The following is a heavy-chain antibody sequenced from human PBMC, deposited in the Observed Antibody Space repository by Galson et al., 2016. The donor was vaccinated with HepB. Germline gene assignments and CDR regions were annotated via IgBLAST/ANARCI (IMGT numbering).Heavy chain of an antibody. Sequence: SLRLSCAGSGYIFRRYWMSWVRQAPGKGLEWVANMNQDGSATNYADSVRGRFTISRDNSNNILYLQLNTLRVDDTAVYYCAKAHYRGIDVWGQGSTVIVSS. CDR2: MNQDGSAT. CDR3: AKAHYRGIDV. V-gene: IGHV3-7*03. J-gene: IGHJ6*02. D-gene: IGHD3-16*02. CDR1: GYIFRRYW.